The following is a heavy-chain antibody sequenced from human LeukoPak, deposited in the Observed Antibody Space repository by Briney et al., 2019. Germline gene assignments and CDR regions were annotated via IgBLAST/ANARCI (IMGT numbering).Heavy chain of an antibody. J-gene: IGHJ5*02. CDR3: ARVVAAAGNNWFDP. CDR1: GGSISSSNW. CDR2: IYHSGST. V-gene: IGHV4-4*02. D-gene: IGHD6-25*01. Sequence: SETLSLTCAVSGGSISSSNWWSWVRRPPGKGLEWIGEIYHSGSTNYNPSLKSRVTMSVDTSKSQFSLNLMSVTAADTAVYYCARVVAAAGNNWFDPWGQGTLVTVSS.